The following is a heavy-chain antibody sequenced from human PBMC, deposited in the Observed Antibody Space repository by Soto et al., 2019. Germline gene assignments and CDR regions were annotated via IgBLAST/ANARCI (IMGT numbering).Heavy chain of an antibody. J-gene: IGHJ4*02. V-gene: IGHV4-31*03. CDR3: AREGRGVAVAGLTDY. Sequence: QVQLQESGPGLVKPSQTLSLTCTVSGGSISSGGYYWSWIRQHPGKGLEWIGYIYYSESTYYNPSLKSRVTISVDTSKNQFSLKLSSVTAADTAVYYCAREGRGVAVAGLTDYWGQGTLVTVSS. CDR2: IYYSEST. D-gene: IGHD6-19*01. CDR1: GGSISSGGYY.